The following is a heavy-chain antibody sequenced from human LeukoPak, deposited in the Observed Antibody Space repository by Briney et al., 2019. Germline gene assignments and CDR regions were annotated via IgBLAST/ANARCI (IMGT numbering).Heavy chain of an antibody. CDR2: ISSSSTI. J-gene: IGHJ4*02. V-gene: IGHV3-48*02. CDR1: GFTFSSYS. CDR3: ARDLLLWFGELGIDY. D-gene: IGHD3-10*01. Sequence: GGSLRLSCAASGFTFSSYSMNWVRQAPGKGLEWVSYISSSSTIYYADSVKGRFTISRDNAKNSLYLQMNSLRDEDTAVYYCARDLLLWFGELGIDYWGQGTLVTVSS.